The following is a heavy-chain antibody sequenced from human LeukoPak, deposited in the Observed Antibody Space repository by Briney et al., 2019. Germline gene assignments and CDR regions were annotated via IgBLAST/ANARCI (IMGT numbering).Heavy chain of an antibody. CDR3: ARVRGYSYGRYYFDY. V-gene: IGHV3-30-3*01. J-gene: IGHJ4*02. CDR2: ISYDGSNK. Sequence: GGSLRLSCAASGFTFSSYAMHWVRQAPGKGLEWVAVISYDGSNKYYADPVKGRFTISRDNSKNTLYLQMNSLRAEDTAVYYCARVRGYSYGRYYFDYWGQGTLVTVSS. CDR1: GFTFSSYA. D-gene: IGHD5-18*01.